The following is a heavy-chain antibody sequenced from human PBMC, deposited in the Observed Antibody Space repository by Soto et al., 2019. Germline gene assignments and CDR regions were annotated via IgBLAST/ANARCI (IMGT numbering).Heavy chain of an antibody. CDR2: IIPIFGTA. D-gene: IGHD1-1*01. CDR3: ARGNHRCLQLWYVDL. J-gene: IGHJ2*01. V-gene: IGHV1-69*12. CDR1: GGTFSSYT. Sequence: QVQLVQSGAEVKKPGSSVTVSCKASGGTFSSYTISWVRQAPGQGLEWMGGIIPIFGTANYAQKFQGRVTITADESTTTAYMELSSLRSEDTAVYYCARGNHRCLQLWYVDLWGRGTLGTVSS.